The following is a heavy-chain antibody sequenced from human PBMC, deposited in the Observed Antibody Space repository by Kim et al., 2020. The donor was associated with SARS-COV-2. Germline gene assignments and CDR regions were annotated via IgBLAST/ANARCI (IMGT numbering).Heavy chain of an antibody. D-gene: IGHD3-16*01. CDR1: GFTFSSYG. J-gene: IGHJ4*02. Sequence: GGSLRLSCAASGFTFSSYGMHWVRQAPGKGLEWVAVISYDGSNKYYADSVKGRFTISRDNSKNTLYLQMNSLRAEDTAVYYCARESLGNGFDYWGQGTLVTVSS. V-gene: IGHV3-33*05. CDR2: ISYDGSNK. CDR3: ARESLGNGFDY.